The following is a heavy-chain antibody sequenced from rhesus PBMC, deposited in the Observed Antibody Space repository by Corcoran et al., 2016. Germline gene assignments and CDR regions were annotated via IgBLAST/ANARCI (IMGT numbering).Heavy chain of an antibody. Sequence: QVQLQESGPGLVKSSETLSLTCAVSGDSISDGYDWSWIRQSPGKGPEWIGFIYGSSGLSSYTPSHKNLVTVSQDSSKIQFSLVLTSVAAADTALYYCARLLATGPVFWGQGFLVTVSS. V-gene: IGHV4-76*01. CDR2: IYGSSGLS. CDR3: ARLLATGPVF. D-gene: IGHD6S26*01. CDR1: GDSISDGYD. J-gene: IGHJ4*01.